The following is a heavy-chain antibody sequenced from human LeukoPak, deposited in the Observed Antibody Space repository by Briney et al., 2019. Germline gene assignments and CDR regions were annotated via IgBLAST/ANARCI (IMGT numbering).Heavy chain of an antibody. Sequence: ASETLSLTCTVSGGSISSSSYYWGWIRQPPGKGLEWIGSIYYSGSTYYNPSLKSRVTISVDTSKNQFSLKLSSVTAADTAVYYCARHEGGGFQYYFDYWGQGTLVTVSS. J-gene: IGHJ4*02. CDR2: IYYSGST. CDR1: GGSISSSSYY. D-gene: IGHD2-15*01. CDR3: ARHEGGGFQYYFDY. V-gene: IGHV4-39*01.